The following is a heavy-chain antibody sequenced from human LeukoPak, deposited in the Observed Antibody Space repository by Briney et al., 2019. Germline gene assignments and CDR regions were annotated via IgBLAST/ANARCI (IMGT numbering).Heavy chain of an antibody. J-gene: IGHJ4*02. CDR3: AVSHRSFDY. V-gene: IGHV3-23*01. CDR2: VSGSGAST. Sequence: GGSLRLSCTASEFTFGSYAMSWVRQAPGKGLEWVSTVSGSGASTYYADSVKGRFTVSRDNAKNSLYLQMNSLRAEDTAVYYCAVSHRSFDYWGQGTLVIVSS. CDR1: EFTFGSYA.